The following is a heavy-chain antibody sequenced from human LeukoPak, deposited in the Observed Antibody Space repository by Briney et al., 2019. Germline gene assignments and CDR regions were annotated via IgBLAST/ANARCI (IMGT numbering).Heavy chain of an antibody. CDR2: ISYDGSNK. J-gene: IGHJ4*02. CDR1: GFTFSSYG. CDR3: AKDLTFVGLSLLDY. V-gene: IGHV3-30*18. D-gene: IGHD1-20*01. Sequence: GGSLRLSCAASGFTFSSYGMHWVRQAPGKGLEWVAVISYDGSNKYYADSVKGRFTISRDNSKNTLYLQMNSLRAEDTAVCYCAKDLTFVGLSLLDYWGQGTLVTVSS.